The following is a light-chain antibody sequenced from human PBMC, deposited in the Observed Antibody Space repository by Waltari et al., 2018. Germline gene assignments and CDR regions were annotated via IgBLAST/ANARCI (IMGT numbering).Light chain of an antibody. J-gene: IGLJ1*01. Sequence: QSALTQPASVSGTPGQSIPISCSGTPSDVGSYDLVSWYQQHPGEAPKLLICEVFKRPPDTSSRFSGAKSGSTASLTISGLQPEDEADYYCCSYAGRGTYVFGSGTKVTVL. CDR1: PSDVGSYDL. CDR2: EVF. CDR3: CSYAGRGTYV. V-gene: IGLV2-23*02.